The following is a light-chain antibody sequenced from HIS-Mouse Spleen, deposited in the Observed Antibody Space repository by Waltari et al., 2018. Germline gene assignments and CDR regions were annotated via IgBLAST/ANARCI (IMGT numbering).Light chain of an antibody. CDR1: SSNIGSNY. Sequence: QSVLTQPPSASGTPGQRVTTSCSGSSSNIGSNYVNLYQQLPGTAPKLLIYRNTQRPSGVPDRFSGSKSGTSASLAISGLRSEDEADYYCAAWDDSLSGPVFGGGTKLTVL. J-gene: IGLJ3*02. CDR2: RNT. CDR3: AAWDDSLSGPV. V-gene: IGLV1-47*01.